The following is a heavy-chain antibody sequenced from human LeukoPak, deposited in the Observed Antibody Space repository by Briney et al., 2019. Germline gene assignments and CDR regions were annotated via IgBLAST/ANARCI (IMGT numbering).Heavy chain of an antibody. CDR3: ARADCNNIHCNVKDY. V-gene: IGHV3-23*01. Sequence: PGGSLRLSCAASGFTFSSHAMNWVRQAPGKGLEWVSATDDSGDSTIYADSVKGRFTISRDNARNILYLQMNSLRAEDTAVYFCARADCNNIHCNVKDYWGQGTLVTVSS. CDR2: TDDSGDST. J-gene: IGHJ4*02. D-gene: IGHD2/OR15-2a*01. CDR1: GFTFSSHA.